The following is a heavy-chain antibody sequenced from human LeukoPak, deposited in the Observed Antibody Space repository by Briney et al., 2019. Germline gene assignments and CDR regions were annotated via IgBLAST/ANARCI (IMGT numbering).Heavy chain of an antibody. CDR2: ISYDGSNK. CDR3: AREGVWASIAARPDY. Sequence: GRSPRLSCAASGFTFSSYAMHWVRQAPGKGLEWVAVISYDGSNKYYADSVKGRFTISRDNSKNTLYLQMNSLRAEDTAVYYCAREGVWASIAARPDYWGQGTLVTVSS. CDR1: GFTFSSYA. J-gene: IGHJ4*02. D-gene: IGHD6-6*01. V-gene: IGHV3-30-3*01.